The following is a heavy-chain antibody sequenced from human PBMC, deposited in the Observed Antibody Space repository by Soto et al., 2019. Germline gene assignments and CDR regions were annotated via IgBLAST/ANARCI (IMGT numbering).Heavy chain of an antibody. J-gene: IGHJ5*02. V-gene: IGHV4-31*03. CDR3: ARFVVTALPNWFDP. D-gene: IGHD2-21*02. CDR2: IYYSGST. Sequence: SETLSLTCTVSGGSISSGGYYWSWIRQHPGKGLEWIGYIYYSGSTYYNPSLKSRVTISVDTSKNQFSLKLSSVTAADTAVYYCARFVVTALPNWFDPWGQGTLVTVSS. CDR1: GGSISSGGYY.